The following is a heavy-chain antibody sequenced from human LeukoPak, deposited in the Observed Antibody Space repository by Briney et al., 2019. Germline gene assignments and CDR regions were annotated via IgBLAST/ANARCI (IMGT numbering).Heavy chain of an antibody. J-gene: IGHJ4*02. V-gene: IGHV4-34*01. CDR1: GGSFSGYY. Sequence: PSETLSLTCAVYGGSFSGYYWSWIRQPPGKGLEWVGEINHSGSTNYNSSLKSRVTISVDTSKNQFSLKLSSVTAADTAVYYCARGLGSSSWYVYWGQGTLVTVSS. CDR2: INHSGST. CDR3: ARGLGSSSWYVY. D-gene: IGHD6-13*01.